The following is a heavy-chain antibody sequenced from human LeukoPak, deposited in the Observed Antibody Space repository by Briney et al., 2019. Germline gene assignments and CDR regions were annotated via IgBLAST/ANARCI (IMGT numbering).Heavy chain of an antibody. Sequence: PSETLSLTCTVSGGSISSYYWSWIRQPPGKGLEWIGYIYYSGSTNYNPSLKGRVTISVDTSKNQFSLKLSSVTAADTAVYYCARHPARYYMDVWGKGTTVTVSS. CDR1: GGSISSYY. CDR2: IYYSGST. J-gene: IGHJ6*03. CDR3: ARHPARYYMDV. V-gene: IGHV4-59*01. D-gene: IGHD6-6*01.